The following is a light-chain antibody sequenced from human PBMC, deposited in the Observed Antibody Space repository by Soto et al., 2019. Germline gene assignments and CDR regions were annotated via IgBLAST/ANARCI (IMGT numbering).Light chain of an antibody. V-gene: IGKV3-20*01. CDR3: QQHDILPIT. CDR2: GAS. Sequence: EIVLTQSPATLSSFPGDRVTLSCRASETVTTRYLAWYQQRPGQSPRLLIYGASNRATGIPDRFSGAGSGTDFTLTISRLEPEDFALYYCQQHDILPITFGQGTRLEI. CDR1: ETVTTRY. J-gene: IGKJ5*01.